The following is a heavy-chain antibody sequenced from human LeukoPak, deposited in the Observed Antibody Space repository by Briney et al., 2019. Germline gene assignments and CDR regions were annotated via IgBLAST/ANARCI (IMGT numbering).Heavy chain of an antibody. Sequence: SETLSLTCAVYGGSFSGYYWSWIRQPPGKGLEWIGEINHSGSTNYNPSLKGRVTISVDTSKNQFSLKLSSVTAADTAVYYCARRRSSFHFQHWGQGTLVTVSS. CDR3: ARRRSSFHFQH. CDR2: INHSGST. CDR1: GGSFSGYY. J-gene: IGHJ1*01. V-gene: IGHV4-34*01.